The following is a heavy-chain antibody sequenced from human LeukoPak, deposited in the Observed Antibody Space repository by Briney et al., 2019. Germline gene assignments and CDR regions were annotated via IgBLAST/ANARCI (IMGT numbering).Heavy chain of an antibody. CDR3: ARTVVPAAIGGDWFDP. CDR1: GXSIRSYY. V-gene: IGHV4-59*01. D-gene: IGHD2-2*01. Sequence: SETLSLTCTVSGXSIRSYYWSWIRQPPGKGLEWIGYIYYSGSTNYNPSLKSRVTISVDTSKNQFSLKLSSVTAADTAVYFCARTVVPAAIGGDWFDPWGQGTLVTVSS. J-gene: IGHJ5*02. CDR2: IYYSGST.